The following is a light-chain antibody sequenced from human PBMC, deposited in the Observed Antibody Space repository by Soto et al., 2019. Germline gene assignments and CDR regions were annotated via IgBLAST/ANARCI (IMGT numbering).Light chain of an antibody. Sequence: PGERVTLSCGASQGVSSTYLTWYQQKPGQAPRLLIYGASTRATGIPARFSGRRSGTEFTLTISSLQPEDSATYFCQQSYSMPTWTFGQGTKVDI. CDR1: QGVSSTY. V-gene: IGKV3D-7*01. CDR3: QQSYSMPTWT. J-gene: IGKJ1*01. CDR2: GAS.